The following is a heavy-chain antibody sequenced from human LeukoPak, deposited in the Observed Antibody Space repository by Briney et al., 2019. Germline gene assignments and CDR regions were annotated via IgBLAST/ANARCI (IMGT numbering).Heavy chain of an antibody. CDR2: VYTSGAT. J-gene: IGHJ4*02. D-gene: IGHD6-13*01. V-gene: IGHV4-61*02. CDR1: GDSITTGNYY. CDR3: ARGGSSWPIPPHWFDY. Sequence: SETLSLTCTVSGDSITTGNYYWSWVRQPAGTGLEWIGRVYTSGATNSNPSLKNRVSISIDPSKNQFSLDLDSVTAADTAVYYCARGGSSWPIPPHWFDYWGPGVLVTVSS.